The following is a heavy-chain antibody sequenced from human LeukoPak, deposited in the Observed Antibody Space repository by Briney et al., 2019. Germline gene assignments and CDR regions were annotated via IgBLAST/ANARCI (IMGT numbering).Heavy chain of an antibody. CDR3: ARPPDDSREMRDFQH. D-gene: IGHD3-22*01. CDR1: GGSITSTNY. Sequence: KASGTLSLTCGVSGGSITSTNYWSWVRPPPGKGLEWIGSIYYTGSTYYNPSLKSRVTISVDTSKNQFSLRLSSVTAADTAVYYCARPPDDSREMRDFQHWGQGTLVTVSS. V-gene: IGHV4-39*01. CDR2: IYYTGST. J-gene: IGHJ1*01.